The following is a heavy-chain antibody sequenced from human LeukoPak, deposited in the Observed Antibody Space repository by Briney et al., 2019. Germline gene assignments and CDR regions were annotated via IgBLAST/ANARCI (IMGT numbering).Heavy chain of an antibody. CDR2: ISAYNGNT. D-gene: IGHD3-22*01. CDR3: VREIYYYGIGGFLSVTGGGDY. V-gene: IGHV1-18*01. CDR1: GYTFTSYG. Sequence: GASVTVSCKASGYTFTSYGISWVRQAPGQGLEWMGWISAYNGNTNYAQKLPGKFTIPTTPHTSTAYMARGGLSAHDTAGYYCVREIYYYGIGGFLSVTGGGDYWGQGTLVTVSS. J-gene: IGHJ4*02.